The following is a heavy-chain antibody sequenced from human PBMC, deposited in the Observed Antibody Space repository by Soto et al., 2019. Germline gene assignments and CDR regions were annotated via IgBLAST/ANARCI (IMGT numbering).Heavy chain of an antibody. CDR3: ARAEPFGSSPTFIDY. CDR1: GGSISSSSYY. J-gene: IGHJ4*02. CDR2: IYYSGST. V-gene: IGHV4-39*01. Sequence: PSETLSLTCTVSGGSISSSSYYWGWIRQPPGKGLEWIGSIYYSGSTYYNPSLKSRVTISVDTSKNRFSLKLSSVTAADTAVYYCARAEPFGSSPTFIDYWGQGTLVTVSS. D-gene: IGHD6-6*01.